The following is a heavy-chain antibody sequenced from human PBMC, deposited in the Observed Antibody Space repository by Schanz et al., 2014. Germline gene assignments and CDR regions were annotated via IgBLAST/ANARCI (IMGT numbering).Heavy chain of an antibody. CDR3: ATLDYADSVS. CDR1: GYTFTGYY. V-gene: IGHV1-18*04. CDR2: INGYNGHT. J-gene: IGHJ5*02. Sequence: QVQLVQSGAEVKKPGPSVKVSCKASGYTFTGYYMHWVRQAPGQGLEWMGWINGYNGHTLYAQKFQGRVTMTTDTSTSTSYMELTSLRFDDTAVYYCATLDYADSVSWGQGTLVTVSS. D-gene: IGHD4-17*01.